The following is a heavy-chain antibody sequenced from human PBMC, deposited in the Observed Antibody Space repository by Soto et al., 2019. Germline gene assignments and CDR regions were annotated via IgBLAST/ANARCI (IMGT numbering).Heavy chain of an antibody. Sequence: PSETLSLTCAVYGGSFSGYYWSWIRQPPGKGLEWIGEINHSGSTNYNPSLKSRVTISVDTSKNQFSLKLSSVTAADTAVYYCASTPTYGSGSYDFDYWGQGTLVTVS. CDR2: INHSGST. D-gene: IGHD3-10*01. J-gene: IGHJ4*02. CDR3: ASTPTYGSGSYDFDY. V-gene: IGHV4-34*01. CDR1: GGSFSGYY.